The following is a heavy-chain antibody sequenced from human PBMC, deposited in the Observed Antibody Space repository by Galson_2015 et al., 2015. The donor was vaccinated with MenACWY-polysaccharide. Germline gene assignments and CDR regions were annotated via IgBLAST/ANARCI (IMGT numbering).Heavy chain of an antibody. CDR1: GFTFSSYW. Sequence: SLRLSCAASGFTFSSYWMHWVRQAPGKGLEWVSCISGGGRTIYYADSVKGRFAISRDNAKNSLYLQMNSLRAEDTAVYYCARAAWFDYWGQGTLLTVSS. J-gene: IGHJ4*02. CDR3: ARAAWFDY. V-gene: IGHV3-11*01. CDR2: ISGGGRTI.